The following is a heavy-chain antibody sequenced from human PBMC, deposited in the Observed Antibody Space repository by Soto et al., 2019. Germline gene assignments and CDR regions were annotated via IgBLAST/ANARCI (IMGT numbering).Heavy chain of an antibody. CDR1: GGSTRHSSYY. D-gene: IGHD6-19*01. V-gene: IGHV4-39*01. J-gene: IGHJ4*02. Sequence: SETLSLTCAVSGGSTRHSSYYWGWIRQPPGKGLEWIGSIDYSGNPYYNASLKSRVTISVDTSKNQFSLKLISVTAADTAVYYCARPTSGYSSGWYYFDYWGQGTLVTVSS. CDR2: IDYSGNP. CDR3: ARPTSGYSSGWYYFDY.